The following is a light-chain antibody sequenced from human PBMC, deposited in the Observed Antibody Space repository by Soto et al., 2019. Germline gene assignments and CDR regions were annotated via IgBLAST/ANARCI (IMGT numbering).Light chain of an antibody. CDR2: GAS. J-gene: IGKJ3*01. CDR1: QSVSNN. Sequence: EIVMTQSPATLSVSPGEGATLSCRASQSVSNNLAWYQQQPGQAPRLLVYGASTRAFGIPARFSGSGSRTDFTLTISSLQSEDFAVYYCQHYNDWPSFTFGPGTRVDIK. CDR3: QHYNDWPSFT. V-gene: IGKV3-15*01.